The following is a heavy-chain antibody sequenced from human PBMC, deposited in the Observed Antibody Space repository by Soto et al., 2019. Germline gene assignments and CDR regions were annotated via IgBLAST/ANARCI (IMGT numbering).Heavy chain of an antibody. CDR2: INHCGST. Sequence: SETLSLTCAVYGGSFSGYYWSWIRQPPGKGLEWIGEINHCGSTNYNPSLKSRVTISVDTSKNQFSLKLSSATAADTAVYYCARGGSCSSTSCYLYYYYGMDVWGQGTTVTVSS. D-gene: IGHD2-2*01. V-gene: IGHV4-34*01. CDR1: GGSFSGYY. J-gene: IGHJ6*02. CDR3: ARGGSCSSTSCYLYYYYGMDV.